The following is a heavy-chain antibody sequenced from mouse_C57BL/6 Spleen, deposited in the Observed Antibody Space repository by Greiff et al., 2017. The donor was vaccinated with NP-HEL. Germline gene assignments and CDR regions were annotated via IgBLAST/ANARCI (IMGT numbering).Heavy chain of an antibody. J-gene: IGHJ4*01. CDR2: ISNGGGST. D-gene: IGHD1-1*01. CDR3: ARRGGYGLYYAMDY. CDR1: GFTFSDYY. Sequence: EVKLVESGGGLVQPGGSLKLSCAASGFTFSDYYMYWVRQTPEKRLEWVAYISNGGGSTYYPDTVKGRFTISRDNAKNTLYLQMSRLKSEDTAMYYCARRGGYGLYYAMDYWGQGTSVTVSS. V-gene: IGHV5-12*01.